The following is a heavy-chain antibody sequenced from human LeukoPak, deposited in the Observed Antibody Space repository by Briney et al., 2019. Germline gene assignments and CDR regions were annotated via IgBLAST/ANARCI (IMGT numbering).Heavy chain of an antibody. CDR1: GFTFRSYA. CDR2: IIGGGSRT. Sequence: GGSLRLSCAASGFTFRSYAMSWVRQAPGKGLEWVSGIIGGGSRTYYADSVKGRFTISRDNSKNTLFLQMNSLRTEDTAVYYCAKDNIGDPDFWFDAWGQGTLVAVSS. CDR3: AKDNIGDPDFWFDA. J-gene: IGHJ5*02. V-gene: IGHV3-23*01. D-gene: IGHD5-24*01.